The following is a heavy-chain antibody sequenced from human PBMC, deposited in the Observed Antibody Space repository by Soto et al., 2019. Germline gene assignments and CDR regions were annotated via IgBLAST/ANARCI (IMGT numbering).Heavy chain of an antibody. Sequence: QVQLVQSGAEVKKPGASVKVSCKAAGYTFTSDDLTWVRQATGQGLEWMGWMNPNSGNTGYAQNFQGRVTMTRNTSISTAYMELSSLRSEDTAVYYCARERSGYFDYWGQGTLVSVSS. J-gene: IGHJ4*02. CDR1: GYTFTSDD. CDR3: ARERSGYFDY. CDR2: MNPNSGNT. V-gene: IGHV1-8*01. D-gene: IGHD2-15*01.